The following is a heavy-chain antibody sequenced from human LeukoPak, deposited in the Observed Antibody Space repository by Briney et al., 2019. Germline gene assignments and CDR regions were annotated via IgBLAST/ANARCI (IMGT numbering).Heavy chain of an antibody. CDR3: ARGRDSSGYPHYFDY. CDR1: GGSISSGDYY. V-gene: IGHV4-30-4*01. J-gene: IGHJ4*02. Sequence: SEPLSLTCTVSGGSISSGDYYWSWIRQPPGQGLEWIGYIYYSGSTYYNPSLKSRVTISVDTSKNQFSLKLSSVTAADTAVYYCARGRDSSGYPHYFDYWGQGTLVTVSS. D-gene: IGHD3-22*01. CDR2: IYYSGST.